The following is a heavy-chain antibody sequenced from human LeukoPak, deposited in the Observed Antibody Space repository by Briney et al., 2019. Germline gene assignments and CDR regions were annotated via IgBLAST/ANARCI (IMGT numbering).Heavy chain of an antibody. Sequence: PGGSLRLSCAASGFTVSSNYMSWVRQAPGKGLEWVSAIYSGGSTYYADSVKGRFTISRDNSKNTLYLQMNSLRAEDTAVYYCARVQYDSSGYYYYCYGMDVWGQGTTVTVSS. CDR3: ARVQYDSSGYYYYCYGMDV. V-gene: IGHV3-66*01. CDR2: IYSGGST. J-gene: IGHJ6*02. D-gene: IGHD3-22*01. CDR1: GFTVSSNY.